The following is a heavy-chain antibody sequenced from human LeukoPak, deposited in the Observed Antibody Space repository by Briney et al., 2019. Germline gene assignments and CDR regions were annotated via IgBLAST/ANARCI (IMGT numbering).Heavy chain of an antibody. CDR2: ITGSSGYI. CDR3: ARVRSGYYIDC. D-gene: IGHD3-3*01. Sequence: PGGSLRLSCAASGFTFSSYSMNWVRQAPGKGLDWLSFITGSSGYIYYSDSVKGRFTISRDDAKNSLWLQMNSLRAEDTAVYYCARVRSGYYIDCWGQGTLVTVSS. CDR1: GFTFSSYS. V-gene: IGHV3-21*01. J-gene: IGHJ4*02.